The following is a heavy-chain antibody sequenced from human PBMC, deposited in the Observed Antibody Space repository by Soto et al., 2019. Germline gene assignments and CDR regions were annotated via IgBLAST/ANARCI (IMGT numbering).Heavy chain of an antibody. CDR3: ARLGSSGLYQGSYFDY. D-gene: IGHD6-19*01. V-gene: IGHV4-39*01. CDR2: ILYSGST. CDR1: GGSITRNNHY. Sequence: QLQLEESGPGLVKPSETLSLTCIVSGGSITRNNHYWGWIRQSPGKGLEWIGSILYSGSTNYNPSLNSRVTLPVETSKNQFSLKMSSVTAADTALYYCARLGSSGLYQGSYFDYWGQGTLVTVSS. J-gene: IGHJ4*02.